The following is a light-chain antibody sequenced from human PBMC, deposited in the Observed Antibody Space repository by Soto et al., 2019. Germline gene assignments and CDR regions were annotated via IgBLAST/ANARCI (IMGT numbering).Light chain of an antibody. CDR2: GAS. CDR3: QHYKA. J-gene: IGKJ4*01. Sequence: EIVLTQSPGTLSLSPGERATLSCRASQSVSNNYLAWYQQKPGQAPSLLMYGASQRATGIPDRFSGSGSGTHFTLTISRLEPEDFAVYYCQHYKAFGGGTKVDIK. V-gene: IGKV3-20*01. CDR1: QSVSNNY.